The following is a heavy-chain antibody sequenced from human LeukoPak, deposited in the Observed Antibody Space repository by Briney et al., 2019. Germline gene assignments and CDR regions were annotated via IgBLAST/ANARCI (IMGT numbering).Heavy chain of an antibody. CDR3: ALGIYCSGGSCKLDY. CDR2: ISAYNGNT. Sequence: GASVTVSCTASGYTFTSYGISWVRQAPGQGLEWMGWISAYNGNTNYAQKLQGRVTMTTDTSTSTAYMELRSLRSDDTAVYYCALGIYCSGGSCKLDYWGQGTLVTVSS. CDR1: GYTFTSYG. D-gene: IGHD2-15*01. V-gene: IGHV1-18*01. J-gene: IGHJ4*02.